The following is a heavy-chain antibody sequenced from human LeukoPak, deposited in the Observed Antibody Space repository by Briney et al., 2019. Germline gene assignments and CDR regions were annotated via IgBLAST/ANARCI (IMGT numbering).Heavy chain of an antibody. CDR1: GYTFTSYD. CDR2: MNPNSGNT. V-gene: IGHV1-8*03. J-gene: IGHJ5*02. Sequence: ASVKVSCKASGYTFTSYDINWVRQATGQGLEWMGWMNPNSGNTGYAQKFQGRVTITRNTSISTAYMELSSLRSEDTAVYYCARGLIAAAAPFVGGLAAANRFDPWGQGTLVTVSS. CDR3: ARGLIAAAAPFVGGLAAANRFDP. D-gene: IGHD6-13*01.